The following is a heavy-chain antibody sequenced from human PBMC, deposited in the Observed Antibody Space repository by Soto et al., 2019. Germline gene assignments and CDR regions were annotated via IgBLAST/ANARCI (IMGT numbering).Heavy chain of an antibody. Sequence: QVQLVESGGGVVQPGRSLRLSCAASGFTFSSYAMHWVRQAPGKGLEWVAVISYDGSNKYYADSVKGRFTISRDNSKNTLYLQMSSLRAEDTAVYYCASAHAGGYWGQGTLVTVSS. J-gene: IGHJ4*02. CDR1: GFTFSSYA. CDR2: ISYDGSNK. CDR3: ASAHAGGY. V-gene: IGHV3-30-3*01.